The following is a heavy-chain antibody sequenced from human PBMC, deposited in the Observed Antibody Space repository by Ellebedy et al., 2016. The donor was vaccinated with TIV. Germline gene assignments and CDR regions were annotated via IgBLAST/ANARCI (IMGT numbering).Heavy chain of an antibody. Sequence: GGSLRLXXKGSGYSFTSYWIGWVRQMPGKGLEWMGIIYPGDSDTRYSPSFQGQVTISADKSISTAYLQWSSLKASDTAMYYCARSHLYDYYDSSGYWKKWVSFDIWGQGTMVTVSS. J-gene: IGHJ3*02. CDR3: ARSHLYDYYDSSGYWKKWVSFDI. CDR1: GYSFTSYW. CDR2: IYPGDSDT. D-gene: IGHD3-22*01. V-gene: IGHV5-51*01.